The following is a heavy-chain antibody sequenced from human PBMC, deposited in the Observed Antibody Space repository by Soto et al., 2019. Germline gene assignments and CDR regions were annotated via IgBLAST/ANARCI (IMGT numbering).Heavy chain of an antibody. V-gene: IGHV3-49*04. D-gene: IGHD2-15*01. CDR2: IRSKAYGGTP. CDR3: ARSLLNGMDV. CDR1: GFTFGDYA. Sequence: PGGSLRLSCTAFGFTFGDYAVNWVRQAPGKGLEWVGFIRSKAYGGTPEYAASVKGRFTISRDDSKSIAYLQMNSLKTEDTAVFYCARSLLNGMDVWGQGTTVIVSS. J-gene: IGHJ6*02.